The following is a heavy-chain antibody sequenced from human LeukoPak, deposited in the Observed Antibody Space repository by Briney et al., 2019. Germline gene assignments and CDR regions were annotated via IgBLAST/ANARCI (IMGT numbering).Heavy chain of an antibody. CDR2: ISSSSSTI. J-gene: IGHJ4*02. CDR1: GFTFSSYS. V-gene: IGHV3-48*01. CDR3: ARDGSSGWSGYTFDY. D-gene: IGHD6-19*01. Sequence: GGSLRLSCAASGFTFSSYSMNWVRQAPGKGLEWVSYISSSSSTIYYADSVKGRFTISRDNAKNSLYLQMNSLRAEDTAVYYCARDGSSGWSGYTFDYWGQGTLVTVSS.